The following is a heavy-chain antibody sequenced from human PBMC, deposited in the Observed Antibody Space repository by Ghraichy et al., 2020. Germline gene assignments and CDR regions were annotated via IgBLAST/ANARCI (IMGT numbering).Heavy chain of an antibody. D-gene: IGHD6-6*01. CDR1: GYTFTSYY. CDR2: INPSGGST. J-gene: IGHJ4*02. CDR3: ARDSSGSSSARPYDY. Sequence: ASVKVSCKASGYTFTSYYMHWVRQAPGQGLEWMGIINPSGGSTSYAQKFKGRVTMTRDTSTSPVYMELSSLRSEDTAVYYCARDSSGSSSARPYDYWGQGTLVTVSS. V-gene: IGHV1-46*01.